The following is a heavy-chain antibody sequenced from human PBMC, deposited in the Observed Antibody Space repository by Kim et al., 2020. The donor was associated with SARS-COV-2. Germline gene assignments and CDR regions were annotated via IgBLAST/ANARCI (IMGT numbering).Heavy chain of an antibody. CDR1: GGSITNIIYY. J-gene: IGHJ4*02. D-gene: IGHD4-17*01. Sequence: SETLSLTCTVSGGSITNIIYYWGWIRQPPGKGLEWIGDMSSSGSTYYNPSLKSRVTLSLDTSKSQFSLKLRSVTAADTAMYFCARRFRGDYGTHFDYWGQGALVTVSS. V-gene: IGHV4-39*01. CDR2: MSSSGST. CDR3: ARRFRGDYGTHFDY.